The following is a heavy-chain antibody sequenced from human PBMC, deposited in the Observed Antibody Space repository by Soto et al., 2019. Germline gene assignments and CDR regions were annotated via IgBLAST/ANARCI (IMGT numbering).Heavy chain of an antibody. CDR1: GGTFSSYA. CDR2: IIHIFGTA. J-gene: IGHJ6*02. CDR3: ARGDIAAAGTYYYYGMDV. Sequence: GSSVKVSCKASGGTFSSYAISWVRQAPGQGLEWMGGIIHIFGTANYAQKFQGRVTITADESTSTAYMELSSLRSEDTAVYYCARGDIAAAGTYYYYGMDVWGQGTTVTVSS. V-gene: IGHV1-69*13. D-gene: IGHD6-13*01.